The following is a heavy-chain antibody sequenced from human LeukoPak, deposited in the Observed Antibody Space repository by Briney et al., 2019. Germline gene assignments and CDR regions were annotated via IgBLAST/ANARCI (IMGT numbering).Heavy chain of an antibody. CDR2: IKSKNNGGTT. J-gene: IGHJ4*02. Sequence: GGSLRLSCAASGFTFRNAWMSWVRQAPGKGLEWVGRIKSKNNGGTTDYAAPVTGRFTISRDDSRNTLYLQMNSLKTEDTGVYYCTTGSTSDYGSGSYTTSDYWGQGTLVTVSS. CDR1: GFTFRNAW. CDR3: TTGSTSDYGSGSYTTSDY. V-gene: IGHV3-15*01. D-gene: IGHD3-10*01.